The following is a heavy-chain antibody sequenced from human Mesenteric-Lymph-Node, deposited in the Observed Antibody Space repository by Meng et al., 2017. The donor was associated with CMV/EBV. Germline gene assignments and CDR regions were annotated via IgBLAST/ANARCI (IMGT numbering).Heavy chain of an antibody. D-gene: IGHD6-19*01. V-gene: IGHV3-30*04. CDR1: GFTFSSYA. CDR2: ISYDGSNK. CDR3: ARSSGFFDY. Sequence: GGSLRLSCAASGFTFSSYAMHWVRQAPGKGLEWVAVISYDGSNKYYADSVKGRFTISRDNSKNTLYLQMNSLRAEDTAVYYCARSSGFFDYWGQGTLVTVSS. J-gene: IGHJ4*02.